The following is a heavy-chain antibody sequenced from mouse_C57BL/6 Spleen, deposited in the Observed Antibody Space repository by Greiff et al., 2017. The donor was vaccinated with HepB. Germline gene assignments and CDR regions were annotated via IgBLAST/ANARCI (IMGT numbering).Heavy chain of an antibody. CDR2: ILPGSGST. D-gene: IGHD2-4*01. V-gene: IGHV1-9*01. J-gene: IGHJ4*01. Sequence: VVEPGASVKLSCKATGYTFTGYWIEWVKQRPGHGLEWIGEILPGSGSTNYNEKFKGKATFTADTSSNTAYMQLSSLTTEDSAIYYCARGMITTGCAMDYWGQGTSVTVSS. CDR1: GYTFTGYW. CDR3: ARGMITTGCAMDY.